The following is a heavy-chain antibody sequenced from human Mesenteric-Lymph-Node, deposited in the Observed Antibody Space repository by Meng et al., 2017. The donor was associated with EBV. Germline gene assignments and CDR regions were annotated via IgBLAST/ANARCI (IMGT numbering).Heavy chain of an antibody. CDR3: AHKVDSGWFDP. J-gene: IGHJ5*02. V-gene: IGHV2-5*02. CDR2: IYWDDDK. CDR1: GFSLSTNGVG. Sequence: QITLKESGPTLVKPXXXXMLXCTFSGFSLSTNGVGGGWIRQPPGKALEWLALIYWDDDKRYSPSLKNRLTITKATSINQLVLTMTNMDPADTATYYCAHKVDSGWFDPWGQGTLVTVSS. D-gene: IGHD3-3*01.